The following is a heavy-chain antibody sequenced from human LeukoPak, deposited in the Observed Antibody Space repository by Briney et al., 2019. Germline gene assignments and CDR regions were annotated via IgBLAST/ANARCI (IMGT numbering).Heavy chain of an antibody. CDR3: AKDGSPWGSYWGTFNY. J-gene: IGHJ4*02. Sequence: GGSLRLSCVASGFTFSSYAMTWVRQAPGKGLEWVSAISGSGGSTYYADSVKGRFTISRDNSKNTLYLQMNSLRAEDTAVYYCAKDGSPWGSYWGTFNYWGQGTLVTVSS. V-gene: IGHV3-23*01. CDR2: ISGSGGST. D-gene: IGHD1-26*01. CDR1: GFTFSSYA.